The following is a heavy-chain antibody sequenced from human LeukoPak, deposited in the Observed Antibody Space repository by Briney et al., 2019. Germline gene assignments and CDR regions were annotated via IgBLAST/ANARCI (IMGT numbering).Heavy chain of an antibody. V-gene: IGHV3-74*01. Sequence: GGSLRLSCAASGFTFNNYWMHWVRQAPGKGLVWVSRISKDGSTTSYADSVKGRFTISRDNAKNTLYLQMNSLTAEDTALYYCARGASSGYRIDYWGQGTLVTVSS. D-gene: IGHD5-18*01. CDR2: ISKDGSTT. CDR1: GFTFNNYW. CDR3: ARGASSGYRIDY. J-gene: IGHJ4*02.